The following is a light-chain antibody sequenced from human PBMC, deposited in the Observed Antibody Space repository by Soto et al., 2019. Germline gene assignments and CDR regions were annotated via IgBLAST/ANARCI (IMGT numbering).Light chain of an antibody. CDR1: QSISSY. CDR3: QQSYSTPGT. V-gene: IGKV1-39*01. J-gene: IGKJ1*01. CDR2: AAS. Sequence: DIQMTQSPSSLSASVGDRVTITRRASQSISSYLNWYQQKPGKAPKLLIYAASSLQSGVPSRFSGSGSGTDFTLTISSLQPEDFATYYCQQSYSTPGTFGQGTKVDIK.